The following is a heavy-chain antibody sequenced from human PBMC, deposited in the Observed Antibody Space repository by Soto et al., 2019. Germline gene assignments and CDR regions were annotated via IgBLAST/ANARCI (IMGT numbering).Heavy chain of an antibody. CDR3: ARGQLGYCSGGSCYPYYFDY. Sequence: GGSLRLSCAASGFTFSSYWMSWVRQAPGKGLEWVANIKQDGSEKYYVDSVKGRFTISRDNAKNSLYLQMNSLRAEDTAVYYCARGQLGYCSGGSCYPYYFDYWGQGTLVTVSS. CDR2: IKQDGSEK. CDR1: GFTFSSYW. V-gene: IGHV3-7*01. J-gene: IGHJ4*02. D-gene: IGHD2-15*01.